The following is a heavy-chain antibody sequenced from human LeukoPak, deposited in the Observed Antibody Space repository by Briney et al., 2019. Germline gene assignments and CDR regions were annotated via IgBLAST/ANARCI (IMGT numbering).Heavy chain of an antibody. CDR2: MNPNSGNT. J-gene: IGHJ4*02. CDR1: GYTFTSYD. CDR3: ARDRTRLHGPPDY. V-gene: IGHV1-8*03. Sequence: AASVKVSCKASGYTFTSYDISWVRQATGQGLEWMGWMNPNSGNTGYAQKFQGRVTITRNTSISTAYMELSSLRSEDTAVYYCARDRTRLHGPPDYWGQGTLVTVSS. D-gene: IGHD4-11*01.